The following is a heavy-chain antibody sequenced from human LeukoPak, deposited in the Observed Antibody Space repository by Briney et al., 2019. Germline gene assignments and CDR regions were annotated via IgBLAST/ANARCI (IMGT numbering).Heavy chain of an antibody. V-gene: IGHV3-21*01. J-gene: IGHJ3*02. CDR3: ARDRIIYGDYGDAFDI. Sequence: PAGSLRLSCAASGCTFSRYSRNWVRQAPGRGLEWVSSISNSSSYVYYADSLKHRLVISRDNANNSLYLQMYSRRAEDTAVYFCARDRIIYGDYGDAFDIWGQGTMVTVSS. CDR2: ISNSSSYV. CDR1: GCTFSRYS. D-gene: IGHD4-17*01.